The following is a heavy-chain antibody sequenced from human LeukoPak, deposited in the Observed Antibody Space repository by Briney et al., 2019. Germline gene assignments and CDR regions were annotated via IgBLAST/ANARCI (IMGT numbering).Heavy chain of an antibody. CDR2: IYYSGST. D-gene: IGHD2-21*02. Sequence: SETLSLTCTVSGGSISSYYWSWIRQPPGKGLEWIGYIYYSGSTNYNPSLKSRVTISVDTSKNQFSLKLSSVTAADTTVYYCARLTDTDAFDIWGQGTMVTVSS. CDR1: GGSISSYY. J-gene: IGHJ3*02. V-gene: IGHV4-59*08. CDR3: ARLTDTDAFDI.